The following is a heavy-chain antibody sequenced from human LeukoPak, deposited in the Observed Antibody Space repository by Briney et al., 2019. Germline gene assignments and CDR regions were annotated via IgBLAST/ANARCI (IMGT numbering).Heavy chain of an antibody. CDR1: GGSIRNYY. CDR2: FYYSATT. V-gene: IGHV4-59*08. J-gene: IGHJ4*02. D-gene: IGHD3-22*01. Sequence: SETLSLTCTVSGGSIRNYYWSWIRQPPGKGREWRGYFYYSATTNYTPSLKSRVTISVDTSKNQFSLKLSSVTAADTAVYYCARHGYDSSGYYYVMGDWGQGTLVTVSS. CDR3: ARHGYDSSGYYYVMGD.